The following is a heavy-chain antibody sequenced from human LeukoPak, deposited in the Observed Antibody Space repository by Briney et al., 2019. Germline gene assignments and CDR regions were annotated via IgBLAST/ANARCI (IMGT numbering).Heavy chain of an antibody. CDR3: ARDPLWAYDILTGYYYDGMDV. J-gene: IGHJ6*02. CDR2: IIPIFGTA. D-gene: IGHD3-9*01. V-gene: IGHV1-69*01. CDR1: GGTFSSYA. Sequence: GASVKVSCKASGGTFSSYAISWVRQAPGQGLEWMGGIIPIFGTANYAQKFQGRVTITADESTSTAYMELSSLRSEDTAVYYCARDPLWAYDILTGYYYDGMDVWAKGPRSPSP.